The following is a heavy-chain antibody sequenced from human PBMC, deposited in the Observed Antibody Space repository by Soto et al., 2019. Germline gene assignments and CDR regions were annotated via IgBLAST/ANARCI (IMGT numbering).Heavy chain of an antibody. J-gene: IGHJ6*02. D-gene: IGHD3-3*01. Sequence: QVQLVQSGAEVKKPGASVKVSCKASGYTSKSYDINWVRQATGQGLEWMGWMNPNSGNSGYAQKFQGRVTMTRHTSVSTAYMELNSRRSEDSAVDYCARYNDFWSGRGMDVWGQGTTVTVS. V-gene: IGHV1-8*01. CDR1: GYTSKSYD. CDR3: ARYNDFWSGRGMDV. CDR2: MNPNSGNS.